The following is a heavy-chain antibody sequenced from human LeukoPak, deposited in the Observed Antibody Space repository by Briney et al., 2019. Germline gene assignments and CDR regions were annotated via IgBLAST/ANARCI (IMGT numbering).Heavy chain of an antibody. V-gene: IGHV1-8*01. Sequence: ASVKVSCKASGYTFTSYDINWVRQATGQGLEWMGWMNPNSGNTGYAQKFQGRVTMTRNTSISTAYMELSSLRSEDTAVYYCARGSRLYYGSGSNWFDRWGQGTLVTVSS. CDR1: GYTFTSYD. J-gene: IGHJ5*02. D-gene: IGHD3-10*01. CDR3: ARGSRLYYGSGSNWFDR. CDR2: MNPNSGNT.